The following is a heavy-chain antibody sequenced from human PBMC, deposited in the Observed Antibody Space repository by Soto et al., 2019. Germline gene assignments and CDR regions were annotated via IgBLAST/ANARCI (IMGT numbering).Heavy chain of an antibody. V-gene: IGHV2-5*02. D-gene: IGHD3-10*01. Sequence: SGPTLVNPTQTLTLTCTLSGFSLSTTPVGVGWIRQPPGKALDWLALIYWDDDRRYKPSLKNRLTITKDTSKNQVVLTMTNMDPVDTATYYCAHSRITMVRGVIITSYNWFDPWGQGTLVTVSS. CDR3: AHSRITMVRGVIITSYNWFDP. CDR2: IYWDDDR. CDR1: GFSLSTTPVG. J-gene: IGHJ5*02.